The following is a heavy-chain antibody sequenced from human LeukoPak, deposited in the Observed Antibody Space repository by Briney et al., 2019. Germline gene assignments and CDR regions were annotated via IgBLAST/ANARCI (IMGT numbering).Heavy chain of an antibody. Sequence: MASETLSLTCTVSGGSISSYYWSWIRQPPGKGLEWIGYIYYSGSTNYNPSLKSRVTISVDTSKNQFSLKLSSVTAADTAVYYCARRLSGSYFDYWGQGTLVTVSS. D-gene: IGHD1-26*01. CDR3: ARRLSGSYFDY. CDR1: GGSISSYY. J-gene: IGHJ4*02. V-gene: IGHV4-59*08. CDR2: IYYSGST.